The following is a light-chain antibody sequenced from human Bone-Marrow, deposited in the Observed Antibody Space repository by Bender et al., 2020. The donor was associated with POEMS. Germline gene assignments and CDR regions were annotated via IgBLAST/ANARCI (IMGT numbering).Light chain of an antibody. Sequence: QSVLTQPPSVSGTPGQRVTISCSGGTSNIGGNDVSWYQQFPGTAPKLLIYGYNNRPSGVPDRFSGSKSGTSASLAITGLQAEDEGDYYCQSYDNSLGGWVFGGGTKLTVL. J-gene: IGLJ3*02. CDR3: QSYDNSLGGWV. CDR2: GYN. CDR1: TSNIGGND. V-gene: IGLV1-40*01.